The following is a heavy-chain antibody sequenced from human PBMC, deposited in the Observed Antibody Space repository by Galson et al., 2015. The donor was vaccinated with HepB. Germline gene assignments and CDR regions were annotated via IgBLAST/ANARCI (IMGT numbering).Heavy chain of an antibody. Sequence: SVKVSCKASGGTFSSNIISWVRQAPGQGLEWMGRIIPILGIADYAQKFQGRVTITADKSTSTAYMEPSSLRSEDTAKYYCARAPLHLTLAAAGSFFDYWGQGTLVTVSS. CDR1: GGTFSSNI. CDR2: IIPILGIA. CDR3: ARAPLHLTLAAAGSFFDY. J-gene: IGHJ4*02. D-gene: IGHD6-13*01. V-gene: IGHV1-69*02.